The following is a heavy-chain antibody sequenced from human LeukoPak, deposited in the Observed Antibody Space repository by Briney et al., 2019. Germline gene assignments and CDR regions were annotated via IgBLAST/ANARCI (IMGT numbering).Heavy chain of an antibody. J-gene: IGHJ4*02. CDR3: ARDRGYDGNLGRLDY. Sequence: PSETLSLTCTVSGGSVSSDSYYWNWIRQPPGKGLEWIGYIYYSGSTNYNPSFKSRVTISADTSKTQFSLKLSSVTAADTAVYYCARDRGYDGNLGRLDYWGQGTLVTVSS. V-gene: IGHV4-61*01. D-gene: IGHD4-23*01. CDR1: GGSVSSDSYY. CDR2: IYYSGST.